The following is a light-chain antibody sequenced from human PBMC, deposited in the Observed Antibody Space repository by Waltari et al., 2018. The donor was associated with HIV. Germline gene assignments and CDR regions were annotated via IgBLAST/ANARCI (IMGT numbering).Light chain of an antibody. J-gene: IGLJ2*01. CDR2: STS. Sequence: TIFCSGSSSNIGRHSVSWYRHFPGTAPILLIFSTSQRPSGVPARFSGSKSATSASLAISGLQSDDEAEYYCAAWDDSLDGPVFGGGTKLTVL. CDR3: AAWDDSLDGPV. CDR1: SSNIGRHS. V-gene: IGLV1-44*01.